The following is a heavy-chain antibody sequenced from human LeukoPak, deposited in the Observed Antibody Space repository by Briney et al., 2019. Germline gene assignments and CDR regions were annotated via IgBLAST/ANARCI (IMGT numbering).Heavy chain of an antibody. CDR1: GYTFTGYGYY. J-gene: IGHJ5*02. Sequence: ASVKVSCKASGYTFTGYGYYIHWVRQTPGQGPEWMGWINPNSGGTNYAQKFEGRVTMTRDTSISTAYMELSRLGSDDTALYYCARATSVDNWFDPWGQGTLVTVS. CDR3: ARATSVDNWFDP. D-gene: IGHD4-23*01. CDR2: INPNSGGT. V-gene: IGHV1-2*02.